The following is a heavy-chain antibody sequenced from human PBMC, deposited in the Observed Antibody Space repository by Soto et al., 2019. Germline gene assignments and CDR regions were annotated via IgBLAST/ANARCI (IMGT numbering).Heavy chain of an antibody. J-gene: IGHJ6*02. CDR2: IYPADSDT. CDR3: ARTSAGGKYYYGMDV. Sequence: GESLKISCKGSGYSFTNYWIGWVRQMPGKGLEWMGSIYPADSDTRYSPSFQGQVTISVDKSISTAYLQWSSLKASDTAMYYCARTSAGGKYYYGMDVWGQGTTVTVSS. V-gene: IGHV5-51*01. CDR1: GYSFTNYW. D-gene: IGHD6-13*01.